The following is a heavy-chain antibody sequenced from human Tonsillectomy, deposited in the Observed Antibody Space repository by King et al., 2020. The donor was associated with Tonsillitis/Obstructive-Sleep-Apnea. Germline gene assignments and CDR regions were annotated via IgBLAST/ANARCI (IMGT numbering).Heavy chain of an antibody. Sequence: VQLVESGGGLVQPGGSLRLSCVASGFTFSSYAMSWVRQAPGKGLEWVSSISYSGGSTDYADSAKGRFTISRDNSQNTLYLQMNSLRAEDTAVYYGAKDFTTGTTGRGYFDDWGQGTLVTVSS. V-gene: IGHV3-23*04. CDR2: ISYSGGST. D-gene: IGHD4-17*01. J-gene: IGHJ4*02. CDR1: GFTFSSYA. CDR3: AKDFTTGTTGRGYFDD.